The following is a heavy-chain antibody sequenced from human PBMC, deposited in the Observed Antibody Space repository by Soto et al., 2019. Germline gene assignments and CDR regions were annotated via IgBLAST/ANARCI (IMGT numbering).Heavy chain of an antibody. CDR3: AAAYYYDSSGYQPDAFDI. Sequence: SVTVSCKASGFTFTSSAMQWVRQARGQRLEWIGWIVVGSGNTNYAQKFQERVTITRDMSTSTAYMELSSLRSEDTAVYYCAAAYYYDSSGYQPDAFDIWGQGTMVTVS. CDR2: IVVGSGNT. D-gene: IGHD3-22*01. CDR1: GFTFTSSA. J-gene: IGHJ3*02. V-gene: IGHV1-58*02.